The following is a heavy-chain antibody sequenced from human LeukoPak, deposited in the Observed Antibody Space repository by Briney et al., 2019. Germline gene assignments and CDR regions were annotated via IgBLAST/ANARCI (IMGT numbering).Heavy chain of an antibody. D-gene: IGHD3-9*01. CDR3: AKDYDDKFDY. CDR1: GFTFSSYG. CDR2: IRYDGSNK. J-gene: IGHJ4*02. V-gene: IGHV3-30*02. Sequence: GGSLRLSCAASGFTFSSYGMHWVRQAPGKGLEGVAFIRYDGSNKYYADSVKGRFTISRDNSKNTLYLQMNSLRAEDTALYYCAKDYDDKFDYWGQGTLVTVSS.